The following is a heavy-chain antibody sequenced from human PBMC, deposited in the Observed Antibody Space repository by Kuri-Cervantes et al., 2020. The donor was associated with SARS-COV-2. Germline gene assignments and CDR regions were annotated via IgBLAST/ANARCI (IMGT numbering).Heavy chain of an antibody. D-gene: IGHD3-22*01. J-gene: IGHJ6*03. V-gene: IGHV1-3*01. CDR3: ASMIGIGYYYYYMDV. CDR1: GYTFTSYA. Sequence: ASVKVSCKASGYTFTSYAMHWVRQAPGQRLEWMGWINAGNGNTKYSQKFQGRVTITRDTSASTAYMELSSLRSEDTAVYYCASMIGIGYYYYYMDVWGKGTTVTVSS. CDR2: INAGNGNT.